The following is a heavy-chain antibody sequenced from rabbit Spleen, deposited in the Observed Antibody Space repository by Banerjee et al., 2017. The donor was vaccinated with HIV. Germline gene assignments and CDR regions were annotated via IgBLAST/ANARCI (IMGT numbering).Heavy chain of an antibody. Sequence: QSLEESGGDLVKPEGSLTLTCTASGFSFSSSYEICWVRQAPGKGLEWIACISGGSSGSTYYASWAKGRFTTSKTSSTTVTLQMTSLTAADTATYFCARGSATMTMVITGFYFNLWGPGTLVTVS. CDR3: ARGSATMTMVITGFYFNL. V-gene: IGHV1S40*01. J-gene: IGHJ4*01. CDR2: ISGGSSGST. CDR1: GFSFSSSYE. D-gene: IGHD2-1*01.